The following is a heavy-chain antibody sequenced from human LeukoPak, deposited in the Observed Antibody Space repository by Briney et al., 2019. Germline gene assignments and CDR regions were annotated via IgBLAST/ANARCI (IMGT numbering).Heavy chain of an antibody. CDR2: IIPIFGTA. V-gene: IGHV1-69*13. J-gene: IGHJ3*02. CDR3: AREGDSSSSSASAFDI. Sequence: SVKVSCKASGGTFSSYAISWVRQAPGQGLEWMGGIIPIFGTANYAQKFQGRVTITADESTSTAYMELSSLRSEDTAVYYCAREGDSSSSSASAFDIWGQGTMVTVSS. CDR1: GGTFSSYA. D-gene: IGHD6-6*01.